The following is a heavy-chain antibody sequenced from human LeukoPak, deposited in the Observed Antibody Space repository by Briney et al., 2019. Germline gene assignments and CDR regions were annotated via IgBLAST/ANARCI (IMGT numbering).Heavy chain of an antibody. CDR2: ISGSGGST. CDR1: GFTFSSYA. Sequence: GGSLRLSCAASGFTFSSYAMSWVRQAPGKGLEWVSAISGSGGSTYYADSVKGRFTISRDNSKNTLYLQMNSLRAEDTAVYYCAKDLNSSGWYLYYGMDVWGQGTTVTVSS. J-gene: IGHJ6*02. V-gene: IGHV3-23*01. CDR3: AKDLNSSGWYLYYGMDV. D-gene: IGHD6-19*01.